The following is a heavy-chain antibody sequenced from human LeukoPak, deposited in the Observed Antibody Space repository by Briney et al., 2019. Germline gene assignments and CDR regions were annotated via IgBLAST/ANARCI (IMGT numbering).Heavy chain of an antibody. J-gene: IGHJ3*02. CDR1: GYTFTSYY. D-gene: IGHD3-3*01. V-gene: IGHV1-69*02. CDR3: AQGRFKSAFDI. Sequence: GASVKVSCKASGYTFTSYYMHWVRQAPGQGLEWMGRIIPILGIANYAQKFQGRVTITADKSTSTAYMELSSLRSEDTAVYYCAQGRFKSAFDIWGQGTMVTVSS. CDR2: IIPILGIA.